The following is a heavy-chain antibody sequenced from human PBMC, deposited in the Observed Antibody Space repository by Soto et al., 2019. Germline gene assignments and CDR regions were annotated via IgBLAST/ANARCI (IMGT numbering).Heavy chain of an antibody. CDR2: FIAMLGTP. CDR3: ARGAIANLDY. D-gene: IGHD2-2*01. J-gene: IGHJ4*02. V-gene: IGHV1-69*13. Sequence: SLKVSCKPSVASLSGQRIGWGLQAPGQGLEWMGGFIAMLGTPTYAKKVQGRATISADESLTSSYLELRSLRSEDTGVYFCARGAIANLDYWGQGTVVTVSS. CDR1: VASLSGQR.